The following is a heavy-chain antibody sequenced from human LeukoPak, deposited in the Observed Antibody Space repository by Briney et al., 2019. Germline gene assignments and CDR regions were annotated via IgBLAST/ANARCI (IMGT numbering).Heavy chain of an antibody. V-gene: IGHV4-59*01. D-gene: IGHD4-17*01. CDR2: IYYSGTT. CDR1: GVSIGSDY. J-gene: IGHJ4*02. CDR3: ARGSDFGDC. Sequence: PSETLSLTCTVSGVSIGSDYWSWIRQPPGKGLEWIGYIYYSGTTNYNPSLKSRVTMSVDTSKNQLSMKLSSVTAADTAVYYCARGSDFGDCWGQGTLVTVSS.